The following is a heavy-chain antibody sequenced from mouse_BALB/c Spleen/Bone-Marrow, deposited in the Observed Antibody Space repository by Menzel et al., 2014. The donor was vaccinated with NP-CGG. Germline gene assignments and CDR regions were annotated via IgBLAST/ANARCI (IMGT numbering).Heavy chain of an antibody. CDR1: YSFTGYY. V-gene: IGHV1-31*01. Sequence: YSFTGYYMHWVKQSHGNSLDWIGNIYPYNGVTSYNQKFKGKATLTVDKSSSTAYMELRSLTSDDSAVYYCESRGEYFDVWGAGTTVTVSS. CDR3: ESRGEYFDV. J-gene: IGHJ1*01. CDR2: IYPYNGVT.